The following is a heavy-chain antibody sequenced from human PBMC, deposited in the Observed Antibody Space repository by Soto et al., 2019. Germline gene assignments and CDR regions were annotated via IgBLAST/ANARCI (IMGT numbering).Heavy chain of an antibody. J-gene: IGHJ4*02. D-gene: IGHD3-22*01. CDR1: GGSISNYY. CDR3: ARHYYDSSGFDF. Sequence: SETLSLTCTVSGGSISNYYWSWIRQPPGKGLEWIGYIYYSGYTNYNPSLKSRITISVDTSKNQFSLKLSSVTAADTAVYYCARHYYDSSGFDFWGQETLVTVSS. V-gene: IGHV4-59*01. CDR2: IYYSGYT.